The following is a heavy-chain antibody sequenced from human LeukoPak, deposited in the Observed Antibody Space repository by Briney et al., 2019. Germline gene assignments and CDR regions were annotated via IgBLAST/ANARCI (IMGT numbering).Heavy chain of an antibody. Sequence: PGGSLRLSCAASGFSFTNAWMNWVRQAPGKGLEWVSFISTSSSYIYYADSVKGRFTISRDNAKNSLYLQMSSLRAEDTAVYYCARDHDWDYTDVWGKGTTVTVSS. CDR3: ARDHDWDYTDV. CDR2: ISTSSSYI. CDR1: GFSFTNAW. J-gene: IGHJ6*03. D-gene: IGHD3-9*01. V-gene: IGHV3-21*01.